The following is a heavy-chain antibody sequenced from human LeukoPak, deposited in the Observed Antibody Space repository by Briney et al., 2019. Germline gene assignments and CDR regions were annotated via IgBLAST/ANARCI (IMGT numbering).Heavy chain of an antibody. J-gene: IGHJ4*02. V-gene: IGHV4-59*01. CDR3: ARLTTEFDY. CDR2: IYYSGST. CDR1: GGSISSYY. D-gene: IGHD4-11*01. Sequence: SETLSLTCAVSGGSISSYYWSWIRQPPGKGLEWIGYIYYSGSTNYNPSLKSRVTISVDTSKNQFSLKLSSVTAADTAVYYCARLTTEFDYWGQGTLVTVSS.